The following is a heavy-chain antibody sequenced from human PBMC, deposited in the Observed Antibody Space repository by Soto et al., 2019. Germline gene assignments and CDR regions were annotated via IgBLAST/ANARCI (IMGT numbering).Heavy chain of an antibody. J-gene: IGHJ6*02. CDR3: ARDKTIWKRRIVFGELLNHYYYYGMDV. D-gene: IGHD3-10*02. V-gene: IGHV3-48*02. CDR2: ISSSSSTI. CDR1: GFTFSSYS. Sequence: GGSLRLSCAASGFTFSSYSMNWVRQAPGKGLEWVSYISSSSSTIYYADSVKGRFTISRDNAKNSLYLQMNSLRDEDTAVYYCARDKTIWKRRIVFGELLNHYYYYGMDVWGQGTTVTVSS.